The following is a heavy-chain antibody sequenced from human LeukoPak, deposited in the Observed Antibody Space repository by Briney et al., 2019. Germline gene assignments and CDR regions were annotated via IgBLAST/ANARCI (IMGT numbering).Heavy chain of an antibody. CDR1: GYTLTELT. CDR2: FDPEDGET. V-gene: IGHV1-24*01. Sequence: ASVKVSCKVSGYTLTELTMHWVRQAPGKGLEWMGGFDPEDGETIYAQKFQGRVTMTEDTSTDTAYMELSSLRSEDTAVYYCATGSHPRKHAGNWLDPWGQGTLVTVYS. CDR3: ATGSHPRKHAGNWLDP. J-gene: IGHJ5*02. D-gene: IGHD1-26*01.